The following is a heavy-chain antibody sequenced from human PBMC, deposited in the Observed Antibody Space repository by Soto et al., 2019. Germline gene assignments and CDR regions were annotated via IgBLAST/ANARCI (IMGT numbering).Heavy chain of an antibody. V-gene: IGHV1-18*01. CDR1: GYTFTSYG. D-gene: IGHD6-13*01. J-gene: IGHJ5*02. CDR2: ISAYNGNT. Sequence: ASVKVSCKASGYTFTSYGISWVRQAPGQGLEWMGWISAYNGNTNYAQKLQGRVTMTTDTSTSTAYMELRSLRSDDTAVYYCARSAKESYSSSWYGFKNNWFDPWGQGTLVTVSS. CDR3: ARSAKESYSSSWYGFKNNWFDP.